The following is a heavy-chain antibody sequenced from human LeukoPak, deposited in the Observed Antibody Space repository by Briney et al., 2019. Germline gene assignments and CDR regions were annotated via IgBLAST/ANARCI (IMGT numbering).Heavy chain of an antibody. V-gene: IGHV3-64*01. CDR1: GFTLSNYA. CDR3: ARGYYDVLTGSIDS. Sequence: TGGSLRLSCVASGFTLSNYAMHWVRQAPGKGLEYVSALSSNGGSTYYSHSVKGRFILSRDNSKNTLYLQMGSLGPEDTAVYYCARGYYDVLTGSIDSWGQGTLVTVSS. D-gene: IGHD3-9*01. J-gene: IGHJ5*01. CDR2: LSSNGGST.